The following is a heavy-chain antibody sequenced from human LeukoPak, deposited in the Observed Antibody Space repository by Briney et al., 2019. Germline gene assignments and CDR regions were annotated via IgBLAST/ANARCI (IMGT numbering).Heavy chain of an antibody. CDR3: ARGATSQDY. CDR2: IYYSGST. CDR1: GGSISSHY. J-gene: IGHJ4*02. V-gene: IGHV4-59*11. Sequence: PSETLSLTCTVSGGSISSHYWSWIRQPPGKGLEWIGYIYYSGSTNYNPSLKSRVTISVDTSKNQFSLTLSSVTAADTAVYYCARGATSQDYWGQGTLVTVSS.